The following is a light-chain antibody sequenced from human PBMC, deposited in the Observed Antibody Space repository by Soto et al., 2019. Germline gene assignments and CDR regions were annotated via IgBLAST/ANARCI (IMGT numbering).Light chain of an antibody. CDR2: LGS. J-gene: IGKJ2*01. CDR3: MQALQTPSYT. Sequence: DIVMTQSPLSLPVTPGEPASISCRSSQSLLHSNGYNYLDWYLQKPGQSPQLLIYLGSNRASGVPDRFSGSGSGTDFTLKISRVEAEDVGVYYCMQALQTPSYTFGQGTNLEIK. V-gene: IGKV2-28*01. CDR1: QSLLHSNGYNY.